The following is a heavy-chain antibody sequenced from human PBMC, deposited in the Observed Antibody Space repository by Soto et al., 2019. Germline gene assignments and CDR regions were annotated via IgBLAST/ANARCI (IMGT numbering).Heavy chain of an antibody. CDR3: ARDLAAGDL. CDR1: GYTFINYY. V-gene: IGHV1-46*01. CDR2: INPMGGST. J-gene: IGHJ5*02. D-gene: IGHD6-13*01. Sequence: QEQLVQSGAEVKEPGASVKVSCKASGYTFINYYIHWVRQAPGQGLEWMAIINPMGGSTNYAQEFQGTVTLTRDTSTSTVYMELSSLRFEDTALFYCARDLAAGDLWGQGTLVTVSS.